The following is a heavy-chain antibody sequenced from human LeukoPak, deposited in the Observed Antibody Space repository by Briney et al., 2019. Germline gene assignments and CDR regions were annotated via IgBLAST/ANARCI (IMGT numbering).Heavy chain of an antibody. V-gene: IGHV1-69*06. CDR1: GGTFSSYA. J-gene: IGHJ4*02. Sequence: SVKVSCKASGGTFSSYAIRWVGQAPGQGLEWRGGIIPIFGTANYAQKFQGRVTITADKSTSTAYMELSSLRSDDTAVYYCARYAAFGGVIVNWGQGTLITVSS. CDR2: IIPIFGTA. CDR3: ARYAAFGGVIVN. D-gene: IGHD3-16*02.